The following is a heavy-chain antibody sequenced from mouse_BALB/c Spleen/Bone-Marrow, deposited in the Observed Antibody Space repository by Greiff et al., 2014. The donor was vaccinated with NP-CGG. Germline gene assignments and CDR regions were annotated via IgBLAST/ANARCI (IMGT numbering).Heavy chain of an antibody. D-gene: IGHD2-1*01. Sequence: QVQLQQSGAELVKPGASVKLSCKASGYTFTTYCMQWVKQRPGQGLEWIGEINPSNGRTNYNEKFKRKATLTVDKSSSTAYMQLSSLTSEDSAVYYCARGDGKYAFAYWGQGTLVTVSA. CDR1: GYTFTTYC. V-gene: IGHV1S81*02. J-gene: IGHJ3*01. CDR2: INPSNGRT. CDR3: ARGDGKYAFAY.